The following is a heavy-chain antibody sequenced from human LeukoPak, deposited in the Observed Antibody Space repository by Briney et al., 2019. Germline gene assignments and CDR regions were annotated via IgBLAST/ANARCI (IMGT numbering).Heavy chain of an antibody. CDR3: ARGYSYGFDAFDI. CDR2: ISGSGGST. J-gene: IGHJ3*02. Sequence: PGGSLRLSCAASGFTFSSYAMSWVRQAPGKGLEWVSAISGSGGSTYYADSVKGRFTISRDNSKNTLDLQMNSLRAEDTAVYYCARGYSYGFDAFDIWGQGTMVTVSS. CDR1: GFTFSSYA. V-gene: IGHV3-23*01. D-gene: IGHD5-18*01.